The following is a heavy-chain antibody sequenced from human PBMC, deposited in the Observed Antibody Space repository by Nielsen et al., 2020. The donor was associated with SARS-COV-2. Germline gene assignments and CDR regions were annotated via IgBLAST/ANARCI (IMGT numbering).Heavy chain of an antibody. J-gene: IGHJ4*02. CDR2: INNDGSRT. CDR3: VRVRDDGYYYDTGPFDH. V-gene: IGHV3-74*01. D-gene: IGHD3-22*01. Sequence: GGSLRLSCEVSGFMFSNYWMTWVRQAPGKGLAWVAHINNDGSRTTYADSVKGRFAISRDNTANTLYLQMNSLRADDAAVYYCVRVRDDGYYYDTGPFDHWGQGTLVTVSS. CDR1: GFMFSNYW.